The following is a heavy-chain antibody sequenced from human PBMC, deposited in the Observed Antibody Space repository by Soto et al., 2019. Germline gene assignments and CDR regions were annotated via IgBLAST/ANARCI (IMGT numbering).Heavy chain of an antibody. D-gene: IGHD3-3*01. J-gene: IGHJ3*02. V-gene: IGHV3-23*01. CDR3: AKDWTSI. CDR1: GFTFSIYS. Sequence: GGSLILSCAASGFTFSIYSMTWVRQAPGKGLEWVSTISGSGGSTYYTDSVKGRFTISRDNSKNTVFLQLNSLRAEDTAVYYCAKDWTSIWGQGTMVTVSS. CDR2: ISGSGGST.